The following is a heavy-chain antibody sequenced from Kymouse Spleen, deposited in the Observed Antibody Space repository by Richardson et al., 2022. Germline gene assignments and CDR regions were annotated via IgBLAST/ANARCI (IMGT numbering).Heavy chain of an antibody. CDR1: GGSFSGYY. V-gene: IGHV4-34*01. CDR2: INHSGST. CDR3: ARDYGSGTLDAFDI. D-gene: IGHD3-10*01. J-gene: IGHJ3*02. Sequence: QVQLQQWGAGLLKPSETLSLTCAVYGGSFSGYYWSWIRQPPGKGLEWIGEINHSGSTNYNPSLKSRVTISVDTSKNQFSLKLSSVTAADTAVYYCARDYGSGTLDAFDIWGQGTMVTVSS.